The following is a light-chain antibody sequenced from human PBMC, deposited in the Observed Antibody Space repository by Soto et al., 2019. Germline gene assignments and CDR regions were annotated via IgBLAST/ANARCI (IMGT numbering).Light chain of an antibody. Sequence: EVVLTQYPATLSLSPGERATLSCRASQSVSSYLAWYQQKPGQAPRLLIYDASNTATGIPARFSGSGSGTDFTLTISSLEPEDFAVYYCQQRSNWTLTFGGGSMV. J-gene: IGKJ4*01. CDR1: QSVSSY. CDR3: QQRSNWTLT. CDR2: DAS. V-gene: IGKV3-11*01.